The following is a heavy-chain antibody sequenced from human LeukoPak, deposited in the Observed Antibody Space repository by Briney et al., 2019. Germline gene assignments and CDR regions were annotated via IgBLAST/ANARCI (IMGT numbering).Heavy chain of an antibody. D-gene: IGHD4-17*01. V-gene: IGHV4-59*11. CDR1: DDSFSTHY. J-gene: IGHJ3*02. Sequence: KPSETLSLTCIVSDDSFSTHYWTWIRQPPGNGLEWIVYISSMVSTNYNTSLKSRVTISVATSKKQFSFNLTSVTAADTGVYYGARDPTEVTKGFDIWGQGTMVSVSS. CDR2: ISSMVST. CDR3: ARDPTEVTKGFDI.